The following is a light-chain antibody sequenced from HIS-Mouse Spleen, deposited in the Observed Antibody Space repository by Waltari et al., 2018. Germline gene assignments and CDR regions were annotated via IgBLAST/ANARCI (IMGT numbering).Light chain of an antibody. V-gene: IGLV2-23*01. CDR3: CSYAGSSPYVV. CDR1: SSDVGSYNL. J-gene: IGLJ2*01. Sequence: QSALTQPASVSGSPGQSITISCTGTSSDVGSYNLVSWYQQHPGKARKLMIYEGSKRPSGVANRFSGSKSGNTASLTISGLQAEDEADYYCCSYAGSSPYVVFGGGTKLTVL. CDR2: EGS.